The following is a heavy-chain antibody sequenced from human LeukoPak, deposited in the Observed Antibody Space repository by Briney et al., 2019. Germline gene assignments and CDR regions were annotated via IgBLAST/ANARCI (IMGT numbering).Heavy chain of an antibody. CDR2: IIPIFGTA. D-gene: IGHD5-18*01. CDR3: ARELNSYGYNFDY. V-gene: IGHV1-69*05. J-gene: IGHJ4*02. CDR1: GGTFSSYA. Sequence: SVKVSCKASGGTFSSYAISWVRQAPGQGLEWMGGIIPIFGTANYAQKFQGRVTITTDESTSTAYMELSSLRSEDTAVYYCARELNSYGYNFDYWGQGTLVTVSS.